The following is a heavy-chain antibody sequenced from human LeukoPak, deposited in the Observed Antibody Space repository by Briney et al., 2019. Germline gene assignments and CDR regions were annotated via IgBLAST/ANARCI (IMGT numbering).Heavy chain of an antibody. J-gene: IGHJ4*02. CDR2: INPKSGAT. D-gene: IGHD3-10*01. CDR1: GYSFTGYY. Sequence: ASVKVSCKASGYSFTGYYIHWVRQAPGQGLEWMGWINPKSGATNYAQKFQGRVTMTRDTSISTAYMELSRLRSDDTAVYYCAGNIRILLGNTMVRGVPWYFDYWGQGTLVPVSS. V-gene: IGHV1-2*02. CDR3: AGNIRILLGNTMVRGVPWYFDY.